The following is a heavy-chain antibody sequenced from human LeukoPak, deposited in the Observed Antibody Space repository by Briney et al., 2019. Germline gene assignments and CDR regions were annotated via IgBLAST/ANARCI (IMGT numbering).Heavy chain of an antibody. J-gene: IGHJ3*02. V-gene: IGHV4-59*01. D-gene: IGHD3-22*01. Sequence: SETLSHTCTVSGGSISSYYWSWIRQPPGKGLEWIGYIYYSGSTNYNPSLKSRVTIPVDTSKNQFSLKLSSVTAADTAVYYCAKNYYDSSGYYKLGYAFDIWGQGTMVTVSS. CDR3: AKNYYDSSGYYKLGYAFDI. CDR1: GGSISSYY. CDR2: IYYSGST.